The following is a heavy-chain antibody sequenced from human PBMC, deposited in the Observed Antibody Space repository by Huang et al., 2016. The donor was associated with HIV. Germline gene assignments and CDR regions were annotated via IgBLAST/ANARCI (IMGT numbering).Heavy chain of an antibody. CDR3: ATDLGGYSFDY. Sequence: QEQLVESGGGVVQPGGSLRLSCATSGFSFSHYGMHWVRQAPGKGVEGVAFIRFDGGNKHYADSAKGRFTISRDNSKKMLFLEMNSLRGDDTAFYYCATDLGGYSFDYWGQGALVSVSS. CDR2: IRFDGGNK. D-gene: IGHD2-21*02. V-gene: IGHV3-30*02. J-gene: IGHJ4*02. CDR1: GFSFSHYG.